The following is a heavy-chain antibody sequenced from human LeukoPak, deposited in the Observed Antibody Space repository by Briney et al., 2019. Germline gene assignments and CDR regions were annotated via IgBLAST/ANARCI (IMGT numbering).Heavy chain of an antibody. Sequence: GASVKVSCKASGYTFTGYYMHWVRQAPGQGLEWMGWINPNSGGTNYAQKFQGRVTMTRDTSISTAYMELSRLRSDDTAVYYCASALRSYDILTGATNYWGQGTLVTVSS. CDR3: ASALRSYDILTGATNY. CDR2: INPNSGGT. V-gene: IGHV1-2*02. D-gene: IGHD3-9*01. CDR1: GYTFTGYY. J-gene: IGHJ4*02.